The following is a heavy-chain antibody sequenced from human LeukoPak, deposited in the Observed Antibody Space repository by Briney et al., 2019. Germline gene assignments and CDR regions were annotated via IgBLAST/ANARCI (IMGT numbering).Heavy chain of an antibody. CDR3: ARAWFGELIGFDY. J-gene: IGHJ4*02. V-gene: IGHV3-21*01. D-gene: IGHD3-10*01. Sequence: GGSLRLSCAASGFTFSSYSMNWVRQAPGKGLEWVSSISSSSSYIYYADSVKGRFTISRDNAKNSLYLQMNSLRAEDTAVYYCARAWFGELIGFDYWGQGTLVTVSS. CDR1: GFTFSSYS. CDR2: ISSSSSYI.